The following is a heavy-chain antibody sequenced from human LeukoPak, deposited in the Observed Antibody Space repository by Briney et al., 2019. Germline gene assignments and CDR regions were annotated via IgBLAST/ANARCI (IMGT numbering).Heavy chain of an antibody. Sequence: ASVKVSCKASGYTFTDYYMHWVRQAPGQGLEWMGWINPNSGGTNYAQKFQGRVTMTRDTSISTAYMELSRLRSDDTAVYYCARPYYYDSSGYDNWFDPWGQGTLVTVSS. D-gene: IGHD3-22*01. V-gene: IGHV1-2*02. CDR3: ARPYYYDSSGYDNWFDP. CDR1: GYTFTDYY. CDR2: INPNSGGT. J-gene: IGHJ5*02.